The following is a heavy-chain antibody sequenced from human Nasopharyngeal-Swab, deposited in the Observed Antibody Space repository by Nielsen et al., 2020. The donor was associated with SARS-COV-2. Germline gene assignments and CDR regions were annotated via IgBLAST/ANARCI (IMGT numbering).Heavy chain of an antibody. CDR2: IKQDGSEK. CDR3: AREAATRPTNWFDP. D-gene: IGHD2-15*01. V-gene: IGHV3-7*01. Sequence: WIRKPPGKGLEWVANIKQDGSEKYYVDSVKGRFTISRDNAKNSLYLQMNSLRAEDTAVYYCAREAATRPTNWFDPWGQGTLVTVSS. J-gene: IGHJ5*02.